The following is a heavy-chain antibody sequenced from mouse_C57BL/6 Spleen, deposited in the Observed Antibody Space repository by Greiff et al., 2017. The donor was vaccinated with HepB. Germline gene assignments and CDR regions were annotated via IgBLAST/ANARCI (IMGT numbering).Heavy chain of an antibody. CDR1: GYSITSGYD. CDR2: ISYSGST. J-gene: IGHJ1*03. V-gene: IGHV3-1*01. D-gene: IGHD2-4*01. Sequence: VQLKESGPGMVKPSQSLSLTCTVTGYSITSGYDWHWIRHFPGNKLEWMGYISYSGSTNYNPSLKSRISITHDTSKNHFFLKLNSVATEDTATYYCARRRYDYDGVFDVWGTGTTVTVSS. CDR3: ARRRYDYDGVFDV.